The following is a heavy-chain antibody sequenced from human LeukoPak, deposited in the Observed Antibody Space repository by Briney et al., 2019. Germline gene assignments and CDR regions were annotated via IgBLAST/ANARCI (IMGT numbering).Heavy chain of an antibody. CDR3: AELGITMIGGV. V-gene: IGHV3-48*03. Sequence: GQSLRLSCDASGFSIYTYTMYWVRQAPGKGLEWVSYISSSGSTIYYADSVKGRFTISRDNAKNSLYLQMNSLRAEDTAVYYCAELGITMIGGVWGKGTTVTISS. J-gene: IGHJ6*04. CDR1: GFSIYTYT. CDR2: ISSSGSTI. D-gene: IGHD3-10*02.